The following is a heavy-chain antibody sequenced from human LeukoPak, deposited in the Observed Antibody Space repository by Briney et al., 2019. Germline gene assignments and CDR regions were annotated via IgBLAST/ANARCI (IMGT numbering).Heavy chain of an antibody. CDR1: GFTFSNYW. J-gene: IGHJ4*02. Sequence: GGSLRLSCEGSGFTFSNYWMGWVRQAPGKGLQWVANIKTDGSEKYYVDSVKGRFTISRDNAKNSLFLQMNTLRIEDTAVYYCATSFGATRGYWGQGTLVTVSS. CDR2: IKTDGSEK. D-gene: IGHD3-10*01. V-gene: IGHV3-7*01. CDR3: ATSFGATRGY.